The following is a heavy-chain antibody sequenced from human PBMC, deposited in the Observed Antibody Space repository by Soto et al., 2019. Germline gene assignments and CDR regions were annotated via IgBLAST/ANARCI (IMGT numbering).Heavy chain of an antibody. Sequence: QVQLVESGGGVVQPGRSLRLSCAASGFTFSSYGMHWVRQAPGKGLEWVAVISYDGSNKYYADSVKGRFTISRDNSKNTLYRQMNILRAEDTAVYYCPKVSTSGEYYFDHWGQGTLVTVSS. CDR3: PKVSTSGEYYFDH. D-gene: IGHD1-26*01. CDR2: ISYDGSNK. V-gene: IGHV3-30*18. J-gene: IGHJ4*02. CDR1: GFTFSSYG.